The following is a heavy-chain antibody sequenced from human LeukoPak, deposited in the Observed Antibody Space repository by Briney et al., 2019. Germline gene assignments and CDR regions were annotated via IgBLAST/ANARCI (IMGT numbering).Heavy chain of an antibody. CDR2: IIPIFGTA. CDR3: ARGATIVVVTAIPYYFDY. CDR1: GYTFNTYG. Sequence: SVTVSCKASGYTFNTYGITWVRQAPGQGLEWMGWIIPIFGTANYAQKFQGRVTITADESTRTAYMELNSLRSEDTALYYCARGATIVVVTAIPYYFDYWGQGTLVTVSS. D-gene: IGHD2-21*02. J-gene: IGHJ4*02. V-gene: IGHV1-69*13.